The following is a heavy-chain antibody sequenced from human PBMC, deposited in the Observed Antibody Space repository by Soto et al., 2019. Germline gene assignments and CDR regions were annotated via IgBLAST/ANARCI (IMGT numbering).Heavy chain of an antibody. CDR1: GGSISSYY. CDR2: IYYSGST. J-gene: IGHJ4*02. V-gene: IGHV4-59*04. Sequence: SETLSLTCTVSGGSISSYYWSWIRQPPGKGLEWIGYIYYSGSTYYNPSLKSRVTISVDTSKNQFSLKLSSVTAADTAVYYCARGDDSSGYYSAYYFDYWGQGTLVTVSS. D-gene: IGHD3-22*01. CDR3: ARGDDSSGYYSAYYFDY.